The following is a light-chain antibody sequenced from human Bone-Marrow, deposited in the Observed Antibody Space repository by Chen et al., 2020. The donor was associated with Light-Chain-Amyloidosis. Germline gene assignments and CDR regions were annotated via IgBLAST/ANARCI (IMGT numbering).Light chain of an antibody. CDR1: NIGSTS. J-gene: IGLJ3*02. V-gene: IGLV3-21*02. CDR2: DDS. CDR3: QVWDRSSDRPG. Sequence: SYVLTQPSSMSVAPGQTATLACGGNNIGSTSVHWYQQTPGQAPLLGVYDDSDRPSGIPERVSGSNSGNTATLTSSRVEAGDEADYYCQVWDRSSDRPGFGGGTKLTVL.